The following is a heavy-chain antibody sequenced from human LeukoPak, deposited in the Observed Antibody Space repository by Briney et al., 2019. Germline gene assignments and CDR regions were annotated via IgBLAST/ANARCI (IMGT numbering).Heavy chain of an antibody. CDR2: ISSSSSYI. V-gene: IGHV3-21*01. J-gene: IGHJ4*02. Sequence: GGSLRLSCAASGFTFSSYSMNWVRQAPGKGLEWVSSISSSSSYIYYADSVKGRFTIYRDNAKNSLYLQMNSLRAEDTAVYYCARDLFPSNDYVWGSYRYPVDYWGQGTLVTVSS. D-gene: IGHD3-16*02. CDR3: ARDLFPSNDYVWGSYRYPVDY. CDR1: GFTFSSYS.